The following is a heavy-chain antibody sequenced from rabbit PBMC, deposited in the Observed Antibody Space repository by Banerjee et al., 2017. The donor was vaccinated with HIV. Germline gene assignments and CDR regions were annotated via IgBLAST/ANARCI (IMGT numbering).Heavy chain of an antibody. CDR3: ARDLAGVIGWNFSL. Sequence: QSLEESGGDLVKPGASLTLTCTASGFSFSSNYWICWVRQAPGEGLEWIACATSGINTYATWARGRFTISKTSSTTVTLQMTSLTAADTATYFCARDLAGVIGWNFSLWGPGTLVTVS. J-gene: IGHJ4*01. D-gene: IGHD4-1*01. CDR2: ATSGIN. V-gene: IGHV1S40*01. CDR1: GFSFSSNYW.